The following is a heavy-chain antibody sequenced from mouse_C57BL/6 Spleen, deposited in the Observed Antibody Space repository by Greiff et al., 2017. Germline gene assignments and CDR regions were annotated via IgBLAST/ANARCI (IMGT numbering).Heavy chain of an antibody. CDR1: GYTFTSYW. J-gene: IGHJ1*03. D-gene: IGHD2-1*01. V-gene: IGHV1-59*01. CDR2: IDPSDSYT. Sequence: QVQLQQSGAELVRPGTSVKLSCKASGYTFTSYWMHWVKQRPGQGLEWIGVIDPSDSYTNYNQKFKGKATLTVDTSSSTAYMQLSSLTSEDSAVYYCARSHYGNFYWYFDVWGTGTTVTVSS. CDR3: ARSHYGNFYWYFDV.